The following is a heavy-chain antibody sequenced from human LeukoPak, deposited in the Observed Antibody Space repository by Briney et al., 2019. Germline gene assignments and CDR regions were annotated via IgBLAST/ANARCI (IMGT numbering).Heavy chain of an antibody. D-gene: IGHD6-19*01. V-gene: IGHV4-34*01. CDR1: GGSFSGYY. Sequence: SETLSLTCAVYGGSFSGYYWSWIRQPPGKGLEWIGEINHSGSTNYNPSLKSRVTISVDTSKNQFSLKLSSVTAADTAVYYCARPREQWLVRRSFDYWGQGTLVTVSS. J-gene: IGHJ4*02. CDR2: INHSGST. CDR3: ARPREQWLVRRSFDY.